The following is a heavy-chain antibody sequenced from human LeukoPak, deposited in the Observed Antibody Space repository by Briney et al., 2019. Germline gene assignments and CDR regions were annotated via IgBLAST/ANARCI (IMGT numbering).Heavy chain of an antibody. Sequence: GGSLRLSCAASEFVFSDYYMSWLRQAPGKGLEWVSYISDSGSNIYYADSVKGRFTISRDNVKNSLYLQMNGLRAEDTAVYYCAREMEGDYGSGTFFDLWGQGNMVTVSS. J-gene: IGHJ4*02. D-gene: IGHD3-10*01. V-gene: IGHV3-11*01. CDR2: ISDSGSNI. CDR1: EFVFSDYY. CDR3: AREMEGDYGSGTFFDL.